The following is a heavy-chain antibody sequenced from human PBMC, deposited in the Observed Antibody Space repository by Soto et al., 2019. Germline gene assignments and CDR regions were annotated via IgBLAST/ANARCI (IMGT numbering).Heavy chain of an antibody. J-gene: IGHJ4*02. Sequence: SETLSLTCTVSGVSMSSYYWSWIRQPPGKGLEWIGYMSYSGSTNYNPSLKSRVTISIDTSKNHFSLKLSAVTAADTAVYYCARGWSSSWYYFDCWGQGILVTVSS. D-gene: IGHD6-13*01. CDR2: MSYSGST. CDR3: ARGWSSSWYYFDC. CDR1: GVSMSSYY. V-gene: IGHV4-59*01.